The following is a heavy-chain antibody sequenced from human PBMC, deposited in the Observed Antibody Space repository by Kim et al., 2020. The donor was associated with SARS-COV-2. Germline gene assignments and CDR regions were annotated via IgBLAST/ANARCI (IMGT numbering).Heavy chain of an antibody. CDR2: IKQDGSEK. V-gene: IGHV3-7*03. Sequence: GGSLRLSCAASGFTFSSYWMSWVRQAPGKGLEWVANIKQDGSEKYYVDSVKGRFTISRDNAKNSLYLQMNSLRAEDTAVYYCARGIVVPAAYYYYGMDVWGQGTTVTVSS. D-gene: IGHD2-2*01. J-gene: IGHJ6*02. CDR1: GFTFSSYW. CDR3: ARGIVVPAAYYYYGMDV.